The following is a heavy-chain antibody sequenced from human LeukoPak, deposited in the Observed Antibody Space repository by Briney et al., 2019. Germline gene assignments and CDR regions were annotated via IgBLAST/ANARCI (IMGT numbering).Heavy chain of an antibody. J-gene: IGHJ4*02. D-gene: IGHD5-12*01. Sequence: GASVKVSCKASGYTFTGYYMHWVRQAPGQGLEWMGWINPNSGGTNYAQKFQGRVTMTRDTSISTAYMELSRRRSDDTAVYYCARVGWPRRPYYYFDYWGQGTLVTVSS. V-gene: IGHV1-2*02. CDR3: ARVGWPRRPYYYFDY. CDR2: INPNSGGT. CDR1: GYTFTGYY.